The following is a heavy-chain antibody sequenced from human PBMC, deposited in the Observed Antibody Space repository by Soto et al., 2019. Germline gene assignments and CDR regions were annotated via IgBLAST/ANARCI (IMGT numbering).Heavy chain of an antibody. Sequence: QVQLVESGGGVVQPGGSLRLSCAASGFTFRNHAMHWVRQAPGKGLECLAVIAYDGSNALYRDSVKGRFTISRDNSKNTLYMNMNSLRSEDTGVYYCARGDREDILVVVGARPGEYGIDIWGQGTTVTVSS. D-gene: IGHD2-15*01. CDR1: GFTFRNHA. V-gene: IGHV3-30-3*01. J-gene: IGHJ6*02. CDR2: IAYDGSNA. CDR3: ARGDREDILVVVGARPGEYGIDI.